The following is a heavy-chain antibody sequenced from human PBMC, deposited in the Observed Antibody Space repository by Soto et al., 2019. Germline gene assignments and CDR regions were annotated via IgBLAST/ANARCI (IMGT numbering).Heavy chain of an antibody. CDR1: GFIFSNYA. CDR3: AKDWSGLLRTPFDY. J-gene: IGHJ4*02. CDR2: IRGSGGST. D-gene: IGHD2-15*01. V-gene: IGHV3-23*01. Sequence: EVQLLESGGGLVQPGGSLRLSCAASGFIFSNYAMSWVRQAPGKGLVWVSAIRGSGGSTSYADSVKGRFTISRDNSKNTLYLQMNSLRAEDTAVYYCAKDWSGLLRTPFDYWGQGTLVTVSS.